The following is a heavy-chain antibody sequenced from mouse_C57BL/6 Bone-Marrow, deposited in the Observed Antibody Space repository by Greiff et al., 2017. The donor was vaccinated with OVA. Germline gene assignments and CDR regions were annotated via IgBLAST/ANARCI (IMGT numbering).Heavy chain of an antibody. J-gene: IGHJ4*01. CDR3: ARLDAMDY. CDR1: GFTFSDFY. Sequence: EVQRVESGGGLVQPGGSLKLSCEASGFTFSDFYMYWIRQTPEKRLEWVAHISNGGSSTYYPDTVKGRFTISRDNAKNTLYLKMSRLKSEDTAMYYCARLDAMDYWGQGTAVTVSS. CDR2: ISNGGSST. V-gene: IGHV5-12*01.